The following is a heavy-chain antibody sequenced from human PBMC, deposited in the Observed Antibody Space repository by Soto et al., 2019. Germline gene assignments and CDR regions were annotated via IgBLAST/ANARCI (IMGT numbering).Heavy chain of an antibody. CDR2: IWYDGSNK. V-gene: IGHV3-33*01. D-gene: IGHD6-13*01. J-gene: IGHJ4*02. CDR1: GFTFSSYG. Sequence: PGGSLRLSCAASGFTFSSYGMHWVRQAPGKGLEWVAVIWYDGSNKYYADSVKGRFTISRDNSKNTLYPQMNSLRAEDTAVYYCARDQQQLALDYWGQGTLVTVSS. CDR3: ARDQQQLALDY.